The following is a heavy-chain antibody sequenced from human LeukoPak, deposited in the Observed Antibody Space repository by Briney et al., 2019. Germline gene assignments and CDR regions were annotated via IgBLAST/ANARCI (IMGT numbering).Heavy chain of an antibody. D-gene: IGHD3-10*01. Sequence: GGSLRLSCAASGFTVNSNYMSWVRQAPGKGLEWVSVVYSGDRTYYADSVKGRFTISRDDSTNTLYLLMNSLRVEDTAVYYCVKDRFGYGMGPSGFEDWGQGTLVTVSS. CDR1: GFTVNSNY. CDR3: VKDRFGYGMGPSGFED. J-gene: IGHJ4*02. V-gene: IGHV3-66*01. CDR2: VYSGDRT.